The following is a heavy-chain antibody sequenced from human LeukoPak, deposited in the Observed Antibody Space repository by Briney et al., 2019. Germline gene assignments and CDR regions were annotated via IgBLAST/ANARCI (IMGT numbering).Heavy chain of an antibody. CDR2: IYYGGTT. CDR3: ARHGGTLDYFDS. Sequence: PSETLSLTCSVSNGSISTYYWSWLRQSPGKGLEWIGYIYYGGTTPYNPSLTRRVTISVHSPKNHFSLRLTSLTAADTALYYCARHGGTLDYFDSWGPGSLVIVSS. D-gene: IGHD1-26*01. J-gene: IGHJ4*02. CDR1: NGSISTYY. V-gene: IGHV4-59*08.